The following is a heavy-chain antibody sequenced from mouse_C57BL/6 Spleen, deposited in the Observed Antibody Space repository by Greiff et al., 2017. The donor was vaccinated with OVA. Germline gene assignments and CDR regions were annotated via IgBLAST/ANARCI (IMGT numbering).Heavy chain of an antibody. V-gene: IGHV1-64*01. CDR2: IHPNSGST. Sequence: VQLQQPGAELVKPGASVKLSCKASGYTFTSYWMHWVKQRPGQGLEWIGMIHPNSGSTNYNEKFKSKATLTVDKSSSTAYMQLSSLTSEDSAVYYCARYYSGSSYDYWGQGTTLTVSS. CDR3: ARYYSGSSYDY. D-gene: IGHD1-1*01. CDR1: GYTFTSYW. J-gene: IGHJ2*01.